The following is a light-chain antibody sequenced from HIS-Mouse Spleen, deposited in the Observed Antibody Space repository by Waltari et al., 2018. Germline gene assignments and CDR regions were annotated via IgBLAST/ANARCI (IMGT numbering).Light chain of an antibody. CDR1: RSDVGSYNL. Sequence: QSALTQPASVSGSPGPSITIPCTGTRSDVGSYNLVSWYQQHPGKAPKLMIYEGSKRPSGVSNRFSGSKSGNTASLTISGLQAEDEADYYCCSYAGSSTVVFGGGTKLTVL. CDR2: EGS. CDR3: CSYAGSSTVV. V-gene: IGLV2-23*01. J-gene: IGLJ2*01.